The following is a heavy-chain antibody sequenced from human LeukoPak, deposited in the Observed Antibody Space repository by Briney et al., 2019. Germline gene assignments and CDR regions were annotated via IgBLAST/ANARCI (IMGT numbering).Heavy chain of an antibody. CDR3: ARDLSAWDGYDSSGYYDY. CDR1: GFTFSSYA. V-gene: IGHV3-30-3*01. D-gene: IGHD3-22*01. CDR2: ISYDGSNK. Sequence: GGSLRLSCAASGFTFSSYAMHWVRQAPGKGLEWVAVISYDGSNKYYADSVKGRFTISRDNSKNTLYLQMNSLRAEDTAVYYCARDLSAWDGYDSSGYYDYWGQGTLVTVSS. J-gene: IGHJ4*02.